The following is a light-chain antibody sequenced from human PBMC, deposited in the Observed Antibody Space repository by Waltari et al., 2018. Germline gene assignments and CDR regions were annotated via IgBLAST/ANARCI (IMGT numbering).Light chain of an antibody. CDR1: SSDVGGYNY. J-gene: IGLJ2*01. Sequence: QSALTQPASVSGSPGQSITISCTGTSSDVGGYNYVSWYQQHPGKAPKLMIYEVSKRPSGVSSLFSGSKSGNTASLAISRLQAEDEADYYCSSYTSSSTLVFGGGTKLTVL. CDR2: EVS. CDR3: SSYTSSSTLV. V-gene: IGLV2-14*01.